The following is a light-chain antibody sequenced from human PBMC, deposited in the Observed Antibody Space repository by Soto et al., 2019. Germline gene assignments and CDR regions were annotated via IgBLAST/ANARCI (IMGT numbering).Light chain of an antibody. CDR1: SSDVGGYNY. J-gene: IGLJ1*01. CDR3: SSFTSRSTFNYV. V-gene: IGLV2-14*01. CDR2: EVS. Sequence: QSALTQPASVSGSPGQSITISCTGTSSDVGGYNYVSWYQQHPGKAPKLMIYEVSNRPSGVSNRFSGSKSGNTASLTISGLQAEDEADYYCSSFTSRSTFNYVFGTGTKVTVL.